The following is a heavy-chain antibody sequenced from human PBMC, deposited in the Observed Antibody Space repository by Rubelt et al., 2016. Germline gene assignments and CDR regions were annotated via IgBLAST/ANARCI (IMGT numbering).Heavy chain of an antibody. Sequence: GKGLEWVAAIVYDGSKQHYADSVKGRFTISRDNSKNTLYLQMNSLRAEDTAVYYCARVAAARPHYRGYGMDVWGQGTTVTVSS. J-gene: IGHJ6*02. CDR3: ARVAAARPHYRGYGMDV. V-gene: IGHV3-30*14. CDR2: IVYDGSKQ. D-gene: IGHD6-6*01.